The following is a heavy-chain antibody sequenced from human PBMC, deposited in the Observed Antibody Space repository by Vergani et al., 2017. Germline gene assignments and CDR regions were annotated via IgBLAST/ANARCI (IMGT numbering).Heavy chain of an antibody. J-gene: IGHJ6*02. CDR1: GFTFSSYE. V-gene: IGHV3-48*03. CDR3: ARRTHVYHYGMDV. CDR2: ISSSGSTI. Sequence: VQLVESGGGLVQPGGSLRLSCAASGFTFSSYEMNWVRQAPGKGLEWVSYISSSGSTIYYADSVKGRFTISRDNAKNSLYLQMNSLRAEDTAVYYCARRTHVYHYGMDVWGQGTTVTVSS.